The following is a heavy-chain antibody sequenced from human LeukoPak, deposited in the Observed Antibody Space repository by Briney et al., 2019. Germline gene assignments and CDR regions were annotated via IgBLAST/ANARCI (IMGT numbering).Heavy chain of an antibody. Sequence: SETLSLTCSVSGGSISSYYWGWIRQPPGKGLEWIGYLYYSGSTNSNPSLKRRVTMSVDTSKNQFSLKLRSVTAADTAVYYCARGGSGISNAFDIWGQGTMVTVSS. CDR2: LYYSGST. CDR3: ARGGSGISNAFDI. D-gene: IGHD3-10*01. CDR1: GGSISSYY. V-gene: IGHV4-59*01. J-gene: IGHJ3*02.